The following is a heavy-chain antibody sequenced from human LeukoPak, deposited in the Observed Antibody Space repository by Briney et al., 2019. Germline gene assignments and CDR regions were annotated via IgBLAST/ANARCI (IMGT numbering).Heavy chain of an antibody. Sequence: PSETLSLICTVSGDSISGYHWAWIRQPAGKGLEWIGHIYAPGSSNYSPSFKSRVTMSIDMSNNQFSLRLNSVTAADTAMYYYARDLEHFDSPANDYWGQGTHVIVSP. CDR3: ARDLEHFDSPANDY. CDR2: IYAPGSS. CDR1: GDSISGYH. D-gene: IGHD2-15*01. J-gene: IGHJ4*02. V-gene: IGHV4-4*07.